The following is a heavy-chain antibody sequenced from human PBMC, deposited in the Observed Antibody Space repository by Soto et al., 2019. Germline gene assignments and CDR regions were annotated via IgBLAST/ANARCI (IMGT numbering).Heavy chain of an antibody. CDR3: ARGRVLYNWKARVDAFAI. Sequence: EVQLVESGGGLVQPGGSLRLSCAASGFTFSSYDMHWVRQATGKGLECVSASGTAGDPYYPGSVKGLFTIAREKAKNPWYLQMNSLRAGDTAVYYCARGRVLYNWKARVDAFAIWGPGKMVTVSS. J-gene: IGHJ3*02. V-gene: IGHV3-13*05. CDR2: SGTAGDP. CDR1: GFTFSSYD. D-gene: IGHD1-20*01.